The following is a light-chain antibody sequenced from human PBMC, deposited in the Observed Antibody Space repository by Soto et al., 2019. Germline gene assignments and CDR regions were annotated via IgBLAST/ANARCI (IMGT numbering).Light chain of an antibody. CDR3: SSYTSIFTYV. CDR1: SSDVGGYNF. J-gene: IGLJ1*01. CDR2: DVT. Sequence: QSVLTQPASVSGSPGQSITISCTGTSSDVGGYNFVSWYQQHPDKAPKLMIYDVTNRPSGVSNRFSGSKSGNTASLTISGLQAEDDADYYCSSYTSIFTYVFGTGPKVTVL. V-gene: IGLV2-14*01.